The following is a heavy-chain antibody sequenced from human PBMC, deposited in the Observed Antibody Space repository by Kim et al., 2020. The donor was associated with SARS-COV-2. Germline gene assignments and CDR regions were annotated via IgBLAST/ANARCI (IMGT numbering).Heavy chain of an antibody. CDR3: ARALRSGFYCSSTSCYYYYYYMDV. J-gene: IGHJ6*03. CDR2: ISSSGSTI. Sequence: GGSLRLSCAASGFTFSDYYMSWIRQAPGKWLEWVSYISSSGSTIYYADSVKGRFTISRDNAKNSLYLQMNSLRAEDTAVYYCARALRSGFYCSSTSCYYYYYYMDVWGKGTTVTVSS. V-gene: IGHV3-11*01. D-gene: IGHD2-2*01. CDR1: GFTFSDYY.